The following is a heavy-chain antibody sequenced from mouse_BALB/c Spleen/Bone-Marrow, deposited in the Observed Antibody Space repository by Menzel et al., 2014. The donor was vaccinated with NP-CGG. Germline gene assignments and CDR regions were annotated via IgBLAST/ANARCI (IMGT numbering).Heavy chain of an antibody. D-gene: IGHD1-1*01. CDR2: IYPGDGDT. CDR1: GYAFSAYW. CDR3: ARSGYGSNYDY. J-gene: IGHJ2*01. Sequence: QVQLQQPGAELVRPGSSVKISCKASGYAFSAYWMIWVKQRPGQGLEWIGQIYPGDGDTNYNGKFKGKATLTADKSSSTAYMQLSSLTSEGSAVYFCARSGYGSNYDYWGQGTTLTVSS. V-gene: IGHV1-80*01.